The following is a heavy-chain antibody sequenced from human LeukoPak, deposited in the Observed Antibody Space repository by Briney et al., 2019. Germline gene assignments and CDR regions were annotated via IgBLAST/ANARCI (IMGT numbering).Heavy chain of an antibody. D-gene: IGHD3-10*01. J-gene: IGHJ6*03. V-gene: IGHV4-39*07. CDR1: GASISSSTYY. CDR2: IYSSGLT. CDR3: ARESSYYYGSGSYSSYYYYYYMDV. Sequence: SETLSLTCTVSGASISSSTYYWAWIRQPPGKSLEWIGSIYSSGLTYYHPSLKSRLTISSDTSNNQFSLKLSSVTAADTAVYYCARESSYYYGSGSYSSYYYYYYMDVWGKGTTVTISS.